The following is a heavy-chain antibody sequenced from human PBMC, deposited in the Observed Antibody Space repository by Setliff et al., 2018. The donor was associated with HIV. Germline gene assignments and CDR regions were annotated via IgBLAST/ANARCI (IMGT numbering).Heavy chain of an antibody. CDR3: ASGSGIDWFDP. CDR2: IYPGDSDT. D-gene: IGHD3-10*01. Sequence: GESLKISCKGSGYSFTSYWIGWVRQTPGKGLEWMGIIYPGDSDTRYSPSFQGQVTISADKSTSTAYLQWTSLKASDSAMYYCASGSGIDWFDPWGQGTLVTVSS. J-gene: IGHJ5*02. V-gene: IGHV5-51*01. CDR1: GYSFTSYW.